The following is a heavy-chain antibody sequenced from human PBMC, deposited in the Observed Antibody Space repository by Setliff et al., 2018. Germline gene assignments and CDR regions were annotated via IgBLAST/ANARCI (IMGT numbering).Heavy chain of an antibody. CDR1: GGSISSSSYY. V-gene: IGHV4-39*06. CDR2: INHSGST. Sequence: PSETLSLTCTVSGGSISSSSYYWSWIRQPPGKGLEWIGEINHSGSTNYNPSLTSRVTISVDTSKNQFALNLRSVTAADSAVYYCARDRTAYSYGLDVWGQGTTVTVSS. CDR3: ARDRTAYSYGLDV. J-gene: IGHJ6*02. D-gene: IGHD5-18*01.